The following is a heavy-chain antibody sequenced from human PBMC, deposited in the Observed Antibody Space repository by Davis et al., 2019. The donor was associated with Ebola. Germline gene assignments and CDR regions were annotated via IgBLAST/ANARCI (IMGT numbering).Heavy chain of an antibody. CDR2: VSHSERER. CDR3: VRAVFHEVLDY. V-gene: IGHV3-30*04. Sequence: GESLKISCAASGFTFRNYAMHWLRQAPGKGLEWVAVVSHSERERFYADSVKGRFTISRDNSENTRYLQMSSLTVDDTAVYYCVRAVFHEVLDYWGQGTPVTVSS. CDR1: GFTFRNYA. J-gene: IGHJ4*02. D-gene: IGHD3-3*01.